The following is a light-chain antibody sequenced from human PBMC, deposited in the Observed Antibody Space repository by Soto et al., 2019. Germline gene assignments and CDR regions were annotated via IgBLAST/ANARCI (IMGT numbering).Light chain of an antibody. CDR2: EVS. Sequence: QSVLTQPSSGSWAPGESITISLTGTSSVVGSYTLVSWYQQHPGKAPKLMIYEVSKRPSGVSNRFSGSKSGNTASLTISGLQGEDEADYYCCSYAGSSTYVFGTGTKVTVL. CDR3: CSYAGSSTYV. V-gene: IGLV2-23*02. CDR1: SSVVGSYTL. J-gene: IGLJ1*01.